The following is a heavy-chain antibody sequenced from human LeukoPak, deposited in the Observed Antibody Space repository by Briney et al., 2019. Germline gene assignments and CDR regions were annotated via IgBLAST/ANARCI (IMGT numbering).Heavy chain of an antibody. V-gene: IGHV3-30*18. CDR3: AKDQSQVSFDY. Sequence: GGSLRLSCAASGFTFSSYGMHWVRQAPGNGLEWVAIISYDGSNKYYADSVKGRFTISRDNSKNTLYLQMNSLRAEDTAVYYCAKDQSQVSFDYWGQGTLVTVSS. D-gene: IGHD6-6*01. CDR2: ISYDGSNK. CDR1: GFTFSSYG. J-gene: IGHJ4*02.